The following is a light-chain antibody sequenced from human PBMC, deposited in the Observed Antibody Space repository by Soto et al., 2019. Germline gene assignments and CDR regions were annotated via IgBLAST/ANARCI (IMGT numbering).Light chain of an antibody. Sequence: EILMTQSPVTLSVSPGERATLSCRASQSVSSNLAWYQQKPGQAPGLLIYGAFTRATGIPARFSGTGSGTEFTLTISSLQSEDFALYYCQQYNDWTLTFGQGTKVEI. J-gene: IGKJ1*01. CDR1: QSVSSN. CDR3: QQYNDWTLT. CDR2: GAF. V-gene: IGKV3-15*01.